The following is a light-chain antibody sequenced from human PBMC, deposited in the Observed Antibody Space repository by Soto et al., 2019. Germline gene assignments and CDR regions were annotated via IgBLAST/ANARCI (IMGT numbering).Light chain of an antibody. V-gene: IGLV2-14*01. J-gene: IGLJ3*02. CDR2: EVS. Sequence: QSVLTQPASVSGSPGQSITISCTGTSSDVGGYNSVSWYQQHPGKAPKLMIYEVSNRPSGVSNRFSGSKSGNTASLTISGLQAEDEADYYFSSYTSSSTRVFGGGTKVTVL. CDR3: SSYTSSSTRV. CDR1: SSDVGGYNS.